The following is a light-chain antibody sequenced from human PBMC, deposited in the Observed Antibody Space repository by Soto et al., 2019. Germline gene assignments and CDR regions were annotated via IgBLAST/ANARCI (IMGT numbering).Light chain of an antibody. CDR3: RLYTSENTYV. CDR2: EAS. Sequence: QAVLTQPPAVSGSPGQSVTISCTGTSTDFVSYNRVSWYQQPPGTAPKLIIYEASNRPSGVPDRFSGSKSGNTASLTISGLQAAEDADYYCRLYTSENTYVFGTGTKVTV. CDR1: STDFVSYNR. J-gene: IGLJ1*01. V-gene: IGLV2-18*01.